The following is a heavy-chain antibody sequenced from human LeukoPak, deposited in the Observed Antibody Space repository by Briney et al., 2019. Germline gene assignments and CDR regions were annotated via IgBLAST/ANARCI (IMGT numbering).Heavy chain of an antibody. D-gene: IGHD2-15*01. CDR3: ARDKRVAPYYYYYMDV. CDR1: GFTFSSHW. CDR2: IKQDGSEK. Sequence: GGSLRLSCAASGFTFSSHWMSWVRQAPGKGLEWVANIKQDGSEKYYVDSVKGRFTISRDNALNSLYLQMNSLRAEDTAVYYCARDKRVAPYYYYYMDVWGKGTTVTVSS. J-gene: IGHJ6*03. V-gene: IGHV3-7*03.